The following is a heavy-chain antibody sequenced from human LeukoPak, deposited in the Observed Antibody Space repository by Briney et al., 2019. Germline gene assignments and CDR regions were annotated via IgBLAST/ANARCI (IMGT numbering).Heavy chain of an antibody. CDR2: VGGANSIT. CDR1: GFTFSTYA. Sequence: PGGSLRLSCVASGFTFSTYAMSWVRQAPGKGLEWVSAVGGANSITYYTDSVKGRFTVSRDNFKNTVYLQMNSLRAEDTAVYYCAKGFWRYLDYWGQGTLVTVSS. D-gene: IGHD1-1*01. J-gene: IGHJ4*02. V-gene: IGHV3-23*01. CDR3: AKGFWRYLDY.